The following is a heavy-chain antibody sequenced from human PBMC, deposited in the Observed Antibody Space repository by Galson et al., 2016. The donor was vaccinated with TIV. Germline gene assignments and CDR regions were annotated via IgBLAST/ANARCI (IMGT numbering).Heavy chain of an antibody. D-gene: IGHD4-23*01. J-gene: IGHJ2*01. Sequence: SVKVSCKAPGYTFTNHVIHWVRQAPGQSLEWMGWIKGENGNTKYSEKFQGRVTFTRDTSATTIYMELRSLRSDDSSVYYCARVYGGADYWYFDLWGRGTPVIVSS. CDR3: ARVYGGADYWYFDL. V-gene: IGHV1-3*01. CDR2: IKGENGNT. CDR1: GYTFTNHV.